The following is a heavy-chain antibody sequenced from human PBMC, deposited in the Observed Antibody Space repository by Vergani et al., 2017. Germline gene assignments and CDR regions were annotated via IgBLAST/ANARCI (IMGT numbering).Heavy chain of an antibody. Sequence: QVQLQESGPGLVQPSQTLSLTCTVSGGSISSGDYYWSWIRQPPGKGLEWIGYIYYNGGTYYNPSLKSRVTISVDTSKNQFSLKLSSVTAADTAVYYCVRDQPARNYYYGMDVWGQGTTVTVSS. CDR1: GGSISSGDYY. CDR3: VRDQPARNYYYGMDV. J-gene: IGHJ6*02. D-gene: IGHD1-14*01. CDR2: IYYNGGT. V-gene: IGHV4-30-4*08.